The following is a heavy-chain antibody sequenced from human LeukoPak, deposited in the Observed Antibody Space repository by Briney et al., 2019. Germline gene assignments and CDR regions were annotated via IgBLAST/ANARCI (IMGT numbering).Heavy chain of an antibody. CDR3: AKDPQPGGRKVRGVISFDY. V-gene: IGHV3-23*01. CDR2: ISGSGGST. CDR1: GFTFSSYA. D-gene: IGHD3-10*01. Sequence: GGSLRLSCAASGFTFSSYAMSWVRQAPGKGLEWVSAISGSGGSTYYADSVKGRFTISRDNSKNTLYLQMNSLRAEDTAVYYCAKDPQPGGRKVRGVISFDYWGQGTLVTVSS. J-gene: IGHJ4*02.